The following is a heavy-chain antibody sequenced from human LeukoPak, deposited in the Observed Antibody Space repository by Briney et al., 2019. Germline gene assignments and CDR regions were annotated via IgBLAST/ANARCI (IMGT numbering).Heavy chain of an antibody. CDR3: ATDRLDY. CDR1: GFTFSKAW. V-gene: IGHV3-15*01. CDR2: IKSKTDGGTT. J-gene: IGHJ4*02. Sequence: GGSLRLSCAASGFTFSKAWMSWVRQAPGKGLEWVGRIKSKTDGGTTDYAAPVKGRFTFSRDDSKHTLYLQMNSLTAEDTAVYYWATDRLDYWGQGALVTVSS.